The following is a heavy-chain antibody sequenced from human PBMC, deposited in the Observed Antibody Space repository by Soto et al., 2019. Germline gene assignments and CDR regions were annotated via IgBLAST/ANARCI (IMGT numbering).Heavy chain of an antibody. D-gene: IGHD4-17*01. Sequence: SETLSLTCSVSGGSVSGKTYYWSWIRQSPGKGLEWIGYIYYSGTTNYNPSLKSRVTISVDTSKNQFSLRLDSVTAADTALYYCARTTAVPNTLRSRYYFDYWGQGTLVTVSS. CDR3: ARTTAVPNTLRSRYYFDY. V-gene: IGHV4-61*01. CDR1: GGSVSGKTYY. CDR2: IYYSGTT. J-gene: IGHJ4*02.